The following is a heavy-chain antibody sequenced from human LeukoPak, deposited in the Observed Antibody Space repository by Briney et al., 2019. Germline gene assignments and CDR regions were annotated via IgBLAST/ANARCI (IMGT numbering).Heavy chain of an antibody. CDR3: ARDGGDTAITLGYYGMDV. J-gene: IGHJ6*02. CDR1: GFTFSSYG. D-gene: IGHD5-18*01. Sequence: GVTLRLSCAASGFTFSSYGMHWVRQAPGKGLEWVAVIWYDGSNKYYADSVKGRFTISRDNSKNTLYLQMNSLRAEDTAVYYCARDGGDTAITLGYYGMDVWGQGTTVTVSS. CDR2: IWYDGSNK. V-gene: IGHV3-33*01.